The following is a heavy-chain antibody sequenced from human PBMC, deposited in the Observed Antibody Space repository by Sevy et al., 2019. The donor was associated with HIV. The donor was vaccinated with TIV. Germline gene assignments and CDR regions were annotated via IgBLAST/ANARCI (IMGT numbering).Heavy chain of an antibody. J-gene: IGHJ3*02. CDR1: GFTFSSYS. CDR2: ISSSSSYI. V-gene: IGHV3-21*01. Sequence: GGSLRLSCAASGFTFSSYSMNWVRQAPGKGLEWVSSISSSSSYIYYADSVKGRFTISRDNAKNSLYLQMNSLRAEETAVYYCARDIGSSDDPDAFDIWGQGTMVTVSS. D-gene: IGHD1-1*01. CDR3: ARDIGSSDDPDAFDI.